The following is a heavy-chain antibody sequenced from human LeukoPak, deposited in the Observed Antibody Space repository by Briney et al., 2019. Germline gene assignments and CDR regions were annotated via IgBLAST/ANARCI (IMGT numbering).Heavy chain of an antibody. CDR2: ISSSSSTI. J-gene: IGHJ4*02. CDR1: GFTFSSYE. D-gene: IGHD4-17*01. CDR3: AREIYTTVAEFDY. V-gene: IGHV3-48*01. Sequence: PGGSLRLSCAASGFTFSSYEMNWVRQAPGKGLEWVSYISSSSSTIYYADSVKGRFTISRDNAKNSLYLQMNSLRAEDTAVYYCAREIYTTVAEFDYWGQGTLVTVSS.